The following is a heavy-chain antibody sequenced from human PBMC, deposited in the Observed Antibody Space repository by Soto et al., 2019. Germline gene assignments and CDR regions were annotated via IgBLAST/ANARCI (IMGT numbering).Heavy chain of an antibody. CDR3: ARGHSSSWYWFDP. CDR2: IIPIFGTA. D-gene: IGHD6-13*01. CDR1: GGTFSSYA. J-gene: IGHJ5*02. Sequence: SVKVSCKASGGTFSSYAISWVRQAPGQGLEWMGGIIPIFGTANYAQKFQGRVTITTDTSTSTAYMELRSLRSEDTAVYYCARGHSSSWYWFDPWGQGTLVTVSS. V-gene: IGHV1-69*05.